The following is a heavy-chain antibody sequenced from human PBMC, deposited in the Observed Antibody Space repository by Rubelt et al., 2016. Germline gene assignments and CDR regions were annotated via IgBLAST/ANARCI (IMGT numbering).Heavy chain of an antibody. CDR3: ARDYDFWISYGTYSYGMDV. D-gene: IGHD3/OR15-3a*01. V-gene: IGHV3-21*01. CDR2: ISSTSDYI. Sequence: GRGLVQPGGSLRLSCAASGFTVSSNYMNWVRQAPGKGLEWVSSISSTSDYIYYADSVKGRFTISRDNAKNTLYLQMNSLRAEDTAVYYCARDYDFWISYGTYSYGMDVWGQGTTVTVSS. J-gene: IGHJ6*02. CDR1: GFTVSSNY.